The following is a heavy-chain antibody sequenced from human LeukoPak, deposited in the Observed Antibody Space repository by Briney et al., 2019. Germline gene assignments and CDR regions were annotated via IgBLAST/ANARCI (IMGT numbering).Heavy chain of an antibody. CDR2: ISSYGGNI. Sequence: PGGSLRLSCSASGFTFSSYAMHWVRQAPGKGLEYVSAISSYGGNIYYADSVKGRFTISRDNSKSTLYLQMSSLRAEDTAVYYCVKFGWHCSGGSCYESFDYWGQGTLVTVSS. D-gene: IGHD2-15*01. V-gene: IGHV3-64D*06. J-gene: IGHJ4*02. CDR1: GFTFSSYA. CDR3: VKFGWHCSGGSCYESFDY.